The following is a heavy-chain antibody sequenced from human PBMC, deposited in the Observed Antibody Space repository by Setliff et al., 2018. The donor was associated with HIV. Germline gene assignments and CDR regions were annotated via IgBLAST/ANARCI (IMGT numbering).Heavy chain of an antibody. V-gene: IGHV4-34*01. Sequence: PSETLSLTCAVYGGSFSSYYWSWIRQPPGKGLEWIGEINHSGSTNYNPSLKSRVTISVDTSKNQFSLKLRSVTAADRAVYYCARYVAYDEDDFDIWGQGTMVTVSS. D-gene: IGHD3-16*01. J-gene: IGHJ3*02. CDR2: INHSGST. CDR3: ARYVAYDEDDFDI. CDR1: GGSFSSYY.